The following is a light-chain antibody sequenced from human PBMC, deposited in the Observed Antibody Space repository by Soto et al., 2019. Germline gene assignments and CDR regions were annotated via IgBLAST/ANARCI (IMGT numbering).Light chain of an antibody. CDR2: GAS. V-gene: IGKV3-15*01. CDR3: QQYNDWPGT. CDR1: QSVSSSY. J-gene: IGKJ1*01. Sequence: EIVLTQSPATLSLSPGETATLSCRASQSVSSSYLAWYQQKPGQAPRLLIYGASTRATGIPARFSGSGSGTEFTLTISSLQSEDFAVYYCQQYNDWPGTFGQGTKVDIK.